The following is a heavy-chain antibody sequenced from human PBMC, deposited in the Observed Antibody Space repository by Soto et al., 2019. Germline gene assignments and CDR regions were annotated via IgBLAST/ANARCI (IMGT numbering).Heavy chain of an antibody. D-gene: IGHD3-3*01. CDR2: ISGSGGST. V-gene: IGHV3-23*01. J-gene: IGHJ4*02. CDR1: GFTFSSYA. Sequence: EVQLLESGGGLVQPGGSLRLSCAASGFTFSSYAMSWVRQAPGKGLEWVSAISGSGGSTYYADSVKGRFTISRDNSKNTLYLQMNSLRAEDTAVYYCANLGQYYDFWSGTDLDFDYWGQGTLFTVSS. CDR3: ANLGQYYDFWSGTDLDFDY.